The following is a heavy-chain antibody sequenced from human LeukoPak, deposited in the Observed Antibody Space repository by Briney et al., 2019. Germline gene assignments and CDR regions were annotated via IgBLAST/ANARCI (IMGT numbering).Heavy chain of an antibody. J-gene: IGHJ4*02. V-gene: IGHV3-21*04. Sequence: GGSLRLSCAASGFTFSTYSMNWVRQAPGKGLEWVSSISSSSSYIYYADSAKGRFTISRDNAKNSLYLQMNSLRAEDTAVYYCARDVAGYSYRLDYWGQGTLVTVSS. CDR3: ARDVAGYSYRLDY. CDR2: ISSSSSYI. D-gene: IGHD5-18*01. CDR1: GFTFSTYS.